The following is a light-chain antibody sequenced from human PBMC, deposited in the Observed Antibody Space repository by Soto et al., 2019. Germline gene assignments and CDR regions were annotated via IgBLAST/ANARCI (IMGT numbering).Light chain of an antibody. CDR1: QSISGN. J-gene: IGKJ4*01. Sequence: MVISRSPSSPCVPPGERATLSCRASQSISGNLAWYQQKPGLSPRLLIYDASAWASGVPARFSGSGSGTEFSLTIISLQHEDFAAYYCQQPANCPLTFGGGTKVDIK. V-gene: IGKV3-15*01. CDR3: QQPANCPLT. CDR2: DAS.